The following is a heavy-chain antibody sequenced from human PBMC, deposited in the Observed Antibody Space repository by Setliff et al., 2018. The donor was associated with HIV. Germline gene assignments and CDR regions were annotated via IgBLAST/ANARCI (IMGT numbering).Heavy chain of an antibody. V-gene: IGHV3-30*02. CDR3: ATDCAVVGGTGSLDS. Sequence: GGSLRLSCAASRFAFSNYGMHWVRQAPGKGLEWVAFIRYDGSNKYYADSVKGRFTISRDNAKNSLYLQMNSLRVEDTAVYYCATDCAVVGGTGSLDSWGQGTLVTVSS. J-gene: IGHJ4*02. CDR2: IRYDGSNK. CDR1: RFAFSNYG. D-gene: IGHD1-26*01.